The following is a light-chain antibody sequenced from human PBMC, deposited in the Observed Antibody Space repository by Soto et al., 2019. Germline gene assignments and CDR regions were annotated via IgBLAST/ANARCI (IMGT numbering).Light chain of an antibody. CDR1: QTINKN. CDR3: QQSYNSPYT. V-gene: IGKV1-39*01. J-gene: IGKJ2*01. Sequence: DIQMTQSPTSLSASVGDRVTITCRASQTINKNLNWYRHKLGKAPELLIYDASDSQAGVPSRFSGSGSGTDFTLIISGLQPEDFATYYCQQSYNSPYTFGQGTKPEIK. CDR2: DAS.